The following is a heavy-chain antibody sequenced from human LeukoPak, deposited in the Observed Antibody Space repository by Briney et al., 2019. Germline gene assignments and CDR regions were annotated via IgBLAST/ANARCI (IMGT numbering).Heavy chain of an antibody. CDR3: ARGLLWFGEWVWFDP. CDR1: GGSITNYY. CDR2: IHYSGSA. Sequence: PSETLSLTCTVSGGSITNYYWSWIRQPPGKGLEWIAYIHYSGSANYNPSLKSRVTISLDTSKNQLSLKLSSVTAADTAVYYCARGLLWFGEWVWFDPWGQGTLVTVSS. J-gene: IGHJ5*02. D-gene: IGHD3-10*01. V-gene: IGHV4-59*01.